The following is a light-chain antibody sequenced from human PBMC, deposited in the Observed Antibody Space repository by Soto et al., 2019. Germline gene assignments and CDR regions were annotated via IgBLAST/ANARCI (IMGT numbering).Light chain of an antibody. CDR2: DVS. CDR3: CSYTTSNTRQIV. V-gene: IGLV2-14*03. CDR1: SSDVGGYNY. Sequence: QSALXQPASVSWSPGQSITISCTGTSSDVGGYNYVSWYQHHPGKAPKLMIYDVSNRPSGVSNRFSGSKSGNTASLTISGLQPEDEADYYCCSYTTSNTRQIVFGTGTKVTVL. J-gene: IGLJ1*01.